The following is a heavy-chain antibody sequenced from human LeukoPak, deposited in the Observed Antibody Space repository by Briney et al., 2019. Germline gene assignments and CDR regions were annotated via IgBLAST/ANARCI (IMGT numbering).Heavy chain of an antibody. Sequence: GGALRLSCAVSGRTFSNFWMSWVRQAPGRGLEWVADIHAEGNEKYHVESVKGRFTISRDNAKNSLFLQMNTLSAEDTAVYYCAQDSAVTTRPGGYDYWGQGTLVTVSS. J-gene: IGHJ4*02. CDR2: IHAEGNEK. D-gene: IGHD4-11*01. CDR1: GRTFSNFW. V-gene: IGHV3-7*01. CDR3: AQDSAVTTRPGGYDY.